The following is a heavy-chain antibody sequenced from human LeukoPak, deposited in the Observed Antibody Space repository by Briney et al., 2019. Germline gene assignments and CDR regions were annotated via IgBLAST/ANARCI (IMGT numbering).Heavy chain of an antibody. D-gene: IGHD3-22*01. CDR3: ARDSTYYYDSSGYPPDY. CDR2: ISSSSSYT. Sequence: GGSLRLSCAASGFTLSSYSMNWVRQAPGKGLEWVSSISSSSSYTYYADSVKGRFTISRDNAKNSLYLQMNSLRAEDTAVYYCARDSTYYYDSSGYPPDYWGQGTLVTVSS. V-gene: IGHV3-21*01. CDR1: GFTLSSYS. J-gene: IGHJ4*02.